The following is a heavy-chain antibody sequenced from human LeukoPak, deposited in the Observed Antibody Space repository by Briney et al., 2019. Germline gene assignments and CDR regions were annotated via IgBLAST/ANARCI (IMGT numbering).Heavy chain of an antibody. CDR2: IYYSGST. V-gene: IGHV4-59*01. CDR1: GGSISTYY. J-gene: IGHJ5*02. Sequence: SETLSLTCTVSGGSISTYYWSWIRQPPGKGLEWIGYIYYSGSTNYNPSLKSRVTISVDTSNNQFSLKLSSMTDADTAVYYCAGHSSLPGRRGEAWFDPWGQGTLVTVSS. D-gene: IGHD2-2*01. CDR3: AGHSSLPGRRGEAWFDP.